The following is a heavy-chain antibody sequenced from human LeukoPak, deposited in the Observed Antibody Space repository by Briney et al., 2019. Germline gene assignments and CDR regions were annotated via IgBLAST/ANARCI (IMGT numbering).Heavy chain of an antibody. J-gene: IGHJ5*02. CDR1: GYTFTSYY. CDR3: ARDGRRPCSSSSCYAGWFVP. Sequence: ASVKVSCKASGYTFTSYYIHWVRQAPGQGLQWMGIINPSGGSTNYAQQFQDRVTMTRDTSTSTVYMELSSLTSEDTAVYYCARDGRRPCSSSSCYAGWFVPWGQGTQVTVSS. CDR2: INPSGGST. V-gene: IGHV1-46*01. D-gene: IGHD2-15*01.